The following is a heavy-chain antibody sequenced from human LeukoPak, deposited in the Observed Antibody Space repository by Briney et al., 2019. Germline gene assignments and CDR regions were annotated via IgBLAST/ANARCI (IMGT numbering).Heavy chain of an antibody. V-gene: IGHV3-7*01. CDR2: IKQDGSEK. Sequence: PGGSLRLSCAASGFTFSSYWMSWVRQAPGKGLEWVANIKQDGSEKYYVDSVKGRFTISRDNAKNSLYLQMNSLRAEDTAVYYCARDTPSLLRGVSAFDTWGQGTMVTVSS. CDR1: GFTFSSYW. J-gene: IGHJ3*02. CDR3: ARDTPSLLRGVSAFDT. D-gene: IGHD3-10*01.